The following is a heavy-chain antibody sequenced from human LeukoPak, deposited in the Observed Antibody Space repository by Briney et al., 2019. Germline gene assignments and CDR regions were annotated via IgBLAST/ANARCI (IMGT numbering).Heavy chain of an antibody. CDR2: VLPIFGIT. CDR3: ARDLLPMTKAGVVND. Sequence: SVKVSCKASGGSFSSYGISWVRQAPGQGLEWMGGVLPIFGITNYAQRFQGRVTITANESRSTAYMELSSLTSDDTAVHYCARDLLPMTKAGVVNDWGQGSLVIVSA. V-gene: IGHV1-69*01. J-gene: IGHJ4*02. D-gene: IGHD3-3*01. CDR1: GGSFSSYG.